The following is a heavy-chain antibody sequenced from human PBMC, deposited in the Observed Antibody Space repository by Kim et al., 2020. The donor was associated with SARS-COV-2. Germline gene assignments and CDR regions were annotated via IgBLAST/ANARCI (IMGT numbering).Heavy chain of an antibody. CDR3: ARGSYSRRSWYFDL. D-gene: IGHD1-26*01. CDR2: IYYSGAT. J-gene: IGHJ2*01. Sequence: SETLSLTCTIPGGSISSQYWSWIRQAPGKGLEWIGYIYYSGATNYNPSLKSRVTISIDTSKNQFSLKVTSVTAADTAVYYCARGSYSRRSWYFDLWGRGTLVTVSS. CDR1: GGSISSQY. V-gene: IGHV4-59*11.